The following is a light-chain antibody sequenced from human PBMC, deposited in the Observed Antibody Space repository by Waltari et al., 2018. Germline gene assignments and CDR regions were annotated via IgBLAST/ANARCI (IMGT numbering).Light chain of an antibody. Sequence: DVQMTQSPSSLSASVGDRVTITCQASQDIKTYLNWYHQKSGKAPKVVIYDVSHLATGVTSRFSGTGYGTQFTLTISSLQPEDIATYYCQQYEDESTFGGGTKVEVK. J-gene: IGKJ4*01. CDR2: DVS. CDR1: QDIKTY. V-gene: IGKV1-33*01. CDR3: QQYEDEST.